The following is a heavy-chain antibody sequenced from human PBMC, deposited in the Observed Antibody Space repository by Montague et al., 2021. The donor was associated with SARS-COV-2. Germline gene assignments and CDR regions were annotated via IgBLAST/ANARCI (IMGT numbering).Heavy chain of an antibody. CDR3: ARWGEYYDSPYYYYAMAV. D-gene: IGHD3-3*01. Sequence: SETLSLTCTVSGGSISPYYWSWIRQSPGKGLECIGYTSYSGSTDYNPSLKSRVTISIDTSKNQFSLKLSSVTAADTAVYYCARWGEYYDSPYYYYAMAVWAKGPRSPSP. CDR2: TSYSGST. CDR1: GGSISPYY. J-gene: IGHJ6*02. V-gene: IGHV4-59*12.